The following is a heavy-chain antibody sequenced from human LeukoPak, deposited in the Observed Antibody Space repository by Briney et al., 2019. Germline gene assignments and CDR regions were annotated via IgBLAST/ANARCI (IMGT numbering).Heavy chain of an antibody. CDR2: INHSGST. CDR3: ARGLRRLLWFGDQYYYMDV. Sequence: SETLSLTCAVYGGSFSGYYWSWIRQPPGKGLEWIGEINHSGSTNYNPSLKSRVTISVDTSKNQFSLKLSSVTAADTAVYYCARGLRRLLWFGDQYYYMDVWGKGTTVTVSS. V-gene: IGHV4-34*01. J-gene: IGHJ6*03. CDR1: GGSFSGYY. D-gene: IGHD3-10*01.